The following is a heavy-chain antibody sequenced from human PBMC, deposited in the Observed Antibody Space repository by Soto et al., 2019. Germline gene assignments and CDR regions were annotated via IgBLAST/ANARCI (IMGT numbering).Heavy chain of an antibody. CDR3: ARPLWRDDYNWGYFDL. V-gene: IGHV3-30-3*01. CDR2: ISYDGSNK. D-gene: IGHD4-4*01. Sequence: QVQLVESGGGVVQPGRSLRLSCAASGFTFSSYAMHWVRQAPGKGLEWVAVISYDGSNKFYADSVKGRFIMSRDNSKNTLYLPMNSLRAEDMAVYYCARPLWRDDYNWGYFDLWGRGTLVTVSS. J-gene: IGHJ2*01. CDR1: GFTFSSYA.